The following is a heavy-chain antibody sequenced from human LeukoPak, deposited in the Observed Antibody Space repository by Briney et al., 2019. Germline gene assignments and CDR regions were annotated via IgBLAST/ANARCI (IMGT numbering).Heavy chain of an antibody. CDR2: VYYSGST. J-gene: IGHJ4*02. CDR1: GDSINSYY. D-gene: IGHD3-22*01. V-gene: IGHV4-59*01. Sequence: SETLSLTCTVSGDSINSYYWSWIRQPPGKGLEWIGYVYYSGSTNYNPSLKSRVTISVDRSKNQFSLNLRSMTAADTAVYYCASGYHDSSGYNYWGQGTLVTVSS. CDR3: ASGYHDSSGYNY.